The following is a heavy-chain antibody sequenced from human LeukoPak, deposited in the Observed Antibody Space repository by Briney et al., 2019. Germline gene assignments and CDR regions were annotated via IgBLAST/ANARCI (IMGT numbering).Heavy chain of an antibody. D-gene: IGHD5-24*01. CDR3: ARDAYNSYDY. Sequence: GGSLRLSCAASGFTLNSYSMNWVRQAPGKGLEWISSISPSSSHIFYAESVEGRFTISRDNAKKSLSLQMNSLRAEDTAVYYCARDAYNSYDYWGQGTLVTVSS. J-gene: IGHJ4*02. V-gene: IGHV3-21*01. CDR2: ISPSSSHI. CDR1: GFTLNSYS.